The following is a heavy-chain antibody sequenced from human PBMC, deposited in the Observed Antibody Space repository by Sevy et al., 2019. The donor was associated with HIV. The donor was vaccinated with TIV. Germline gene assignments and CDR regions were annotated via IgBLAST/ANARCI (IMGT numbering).Heavy chain of an antibody. Sequence: GGSLRLSCAASGFTFSSYSMNWVRQAPGKGLEWVSSIRTSSSYIYYADSVKGRFTISRDNAKNSLYLQMNSLRAEDTAVYYCARDEVGGSYWEFDYWGQGTLVTVSS. CDR2: IRTSSSYI. J-gene: IGHJ4*02. CDR1: GFTFSSYS. CDR3: ARDEVGGSYWEFDY. D-gene: IGHD1-26*01. V-gene: IGHV3-21*01.